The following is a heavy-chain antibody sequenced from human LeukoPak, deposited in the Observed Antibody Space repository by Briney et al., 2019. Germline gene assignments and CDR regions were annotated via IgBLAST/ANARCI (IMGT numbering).Heavy chain of an antibody. D-gene: IGHD6-19*01. CDR2: ISSSSSTI. J-gene: IGHJ4*02. CDR1: GFTFSNYY. CDR3: ARGMTVAGTYFDY. Sequence: GGSLRLSCAASGFTFSNYYMSWVRQAPGKGLEWVSYISSSSSTIYYTDSVKGRFTISRDNAKNSLYLQMNSLRDEDTAVYYCARGMTVAGTYFDYWGQGTLVTVSS. V-gene: IGHV3-48*02.